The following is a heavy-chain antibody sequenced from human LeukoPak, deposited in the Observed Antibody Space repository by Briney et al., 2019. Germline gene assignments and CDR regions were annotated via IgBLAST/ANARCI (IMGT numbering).Heavy chain of an antibody. CDR2: INHSGST. Sequence: SETLSLTCAVYGGSFSGYYWSWIRQPPGKGLEWIGEINHSGSTNYNPSLKRRVTISVDTSKNQFSLTLSSVTAADTAVYYCAREGRCSGGSCYTPPIGVDYWGQGTLVTVSS. D-gene: IGHD2-15*01. CDR1: GGSFSGYY. V-gene: IGHV4-34*01. CDR3: AREGRCSGGSCYTPPIGVDY. J-gene: IGHJ4*02.